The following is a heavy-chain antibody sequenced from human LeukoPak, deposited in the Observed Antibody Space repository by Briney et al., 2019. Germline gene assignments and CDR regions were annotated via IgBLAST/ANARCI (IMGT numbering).Heavy chain of an antibody. CDR3: ARGTFGVVISPAYSYYGMDV. D-gene: IGHD3-3*01. J-gene: IGHJ6*02. CDR1: GFTFSSYG. V-gene: IGHV3-30*03. CDR2: ISYDGSNK. Sequence: GGSLRLSCAASGFTFSSYGMHWVRQAPGKGLEWVAVISYDGSNKYYADSVKGRFTISRDNSKNTLYLEMNSLRAEDTAVFYCARGTFGVVISPAYSYYGMDVWGQGTMVTVSS.